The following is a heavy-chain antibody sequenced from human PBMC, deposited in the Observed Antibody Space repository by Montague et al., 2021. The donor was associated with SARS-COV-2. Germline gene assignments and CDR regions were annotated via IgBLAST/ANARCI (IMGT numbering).Heavy chain of an antibody. Sequence: SVKVSCKASGYHFSNYGLSWVRQAPGQGLEWMGWISGYRGNTNYAQNLQGRLTMTTDTSTSTAYMELRSLTSGDTAVYYCAREGRVYDVLTGYSEFRDAFDIWGQGTMITVSS. D-gene: IGHD3-9*01. CDR3: AREGRVYDVLTGYSEFRDAFDI. CDR1: GYHFSNYG. J-gene: IGHJ3*02. CDR2: ISGYRGNT. V-gene: IGHV1-18*01.